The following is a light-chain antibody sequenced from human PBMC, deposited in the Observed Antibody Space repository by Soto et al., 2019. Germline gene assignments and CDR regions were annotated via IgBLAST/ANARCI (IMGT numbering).Light chain of an antibody. V-gene: IGKV3-20*01. CDR1: QSVGSKF. CDR2: GAS. J-gene: IGKJ3*01. CDR3: QQTRT. Sequence: EIVLTQSPGTLSLSPGERATLSCRASQSVGSKFLAWYQQKPGQAPRLLIYGASTRATGIPDRFSGSGSGTDFTLTISRRDPEDFAVYYCQQTRTFGPGTKGDIK.